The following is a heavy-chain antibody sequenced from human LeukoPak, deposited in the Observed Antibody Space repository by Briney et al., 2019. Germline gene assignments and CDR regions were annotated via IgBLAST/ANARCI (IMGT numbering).Heavy chain of an antibody. J-gene: IGHJ4*02. D-gene: IGHD3-9*01. Sequence: EASVKVSCKVSGYTFTSYGISWVRQAPGQGLEWMGWISAYNGNTNYAQKLQGRVTMTTDTSTSTAYMELRSLRSDDTAVYYCARVEGHYILTGYYYFDYWGQGTLVTVSS. CDR1: GYTFTSYG. CDR2: ISAYNGNT. CDR3: ARVEGHYILTGYYYFDY. V-gene: IGHV1-18*01.